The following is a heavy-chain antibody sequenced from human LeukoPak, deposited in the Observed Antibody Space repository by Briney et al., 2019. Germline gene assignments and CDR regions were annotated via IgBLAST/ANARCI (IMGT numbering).Heavy chain of an antibody. D-gene: IGHD6-19*01. V-gene: IGHV3-21*01. CDR1: GFTFSSYS. Sequence: GGSLRLSCAASGFTFSSYSMNWVRQAPGKGPEWVSSISSSSSYIYYADSVKGRFTISRDNAKNSLYLQMNSLRAEDTAVYYCARVNSSGWYDYFDYWGQGTLVTVSS. CDR3: ARVNSSGWYDYFDY. CDR2: ISSSSSYI. J-gene: IGHJ4*02.